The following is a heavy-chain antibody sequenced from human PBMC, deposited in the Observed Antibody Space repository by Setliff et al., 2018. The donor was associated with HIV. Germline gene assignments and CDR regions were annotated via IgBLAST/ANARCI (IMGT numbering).Heavy chain of an antibody. J-gene: IGHJ4*02. CDR1: GFNFLAHW. CDR2: VYPGDSDT. Sequence: PGESLKISCQCSGFNFLAHWIGWVRQVPEKGLEWMGIVYPGDSDTRYNPSFEGQVTVSADKTITTAYLQLTSLKASDTAMYFCARLPYYVSGGVFDHWGKGTLLTV. V-gene: IGHV5-51*01. D-gene: IGHD3-10*01. CDR3: ARLPYYVSGGVFDH.